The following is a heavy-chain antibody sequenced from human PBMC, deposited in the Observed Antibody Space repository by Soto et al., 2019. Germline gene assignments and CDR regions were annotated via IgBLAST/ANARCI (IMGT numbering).Heavy chain of an antibody. CDR1: GGSISSGGYS. CDR2: IYHSGST. Sequence: QLQLQESGSGLVKPSQTLSLTCAVSGGSISSGGYSWSWIRQPPGKGLEWIGYIYHSGSTYYNPSLKSRVAISVDRSKNQFSLKLSSVTVPDTAVYYCARDQEPNDYFDYWGQGTLVTVSS. V-gene: IGHV4-30-2*01. CDR3: ARDQEPNDYFDY. J-gene: IGHJ4*02.